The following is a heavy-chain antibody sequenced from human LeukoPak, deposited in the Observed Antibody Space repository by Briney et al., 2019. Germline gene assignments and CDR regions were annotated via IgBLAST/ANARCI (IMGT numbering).Heavy chain of an antibody. CDR1: GFTFSSYG. J-gene: IGHJ4*02. CDR2: ISYDGSSK. V-gene: IGHV3-30*18. D-gene: IGHD6-13*01. Sequence: GGSLRLSCAASGFTFSSYGVHWVRQAPARGLDWVAVISYDGSSKYYADSVKGRFTISRDNSKNTLYLQMNSLRGEDTAVYYCAKVGEQQLADYWGQGTLVTVSS. CDR3: AKVGEQQLADY.